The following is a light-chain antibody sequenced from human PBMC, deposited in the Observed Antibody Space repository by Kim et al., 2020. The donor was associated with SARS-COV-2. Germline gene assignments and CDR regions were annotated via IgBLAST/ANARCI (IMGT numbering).Light chain of an antibody. Sequence: LSPGERATLTCSASQSVSNTFLAWYQQKPGQAPRLLIYGASSRATGIPDRFSGSGSGTDFTLTISRLEPEDFAVYYCQQYTTSPYTFGQGTKLEI. V-gene: IGKV3-20*01. CDR1: QSVSNTF. CDR2: GAS. J-gene: IGKJ2*01. CDR3: QQYTTSPYT.